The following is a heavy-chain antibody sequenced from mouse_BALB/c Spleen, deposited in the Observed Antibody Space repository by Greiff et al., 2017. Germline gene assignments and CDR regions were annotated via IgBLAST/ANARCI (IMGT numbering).Heavy chain of an antibody. Sequence: VQLQQSGPELVKPGASVKMSCKASGYTFTSYYIHWVKQRPGQGLEWIGWIYPGDGSTKYNEKFKGKTTLTADKSSSTAYMLLSSLTSEDSAIYFCARGVRRGFDYWGQGTTLTVSS. J-gene: IGHJ2*01. V-gene: IGHV1S56*01. D-gene: IGHD2-14*01. CDR3: ARGVRRGFDY. CDR2: IYPGDGST. CDR1: GYTFTSYY.